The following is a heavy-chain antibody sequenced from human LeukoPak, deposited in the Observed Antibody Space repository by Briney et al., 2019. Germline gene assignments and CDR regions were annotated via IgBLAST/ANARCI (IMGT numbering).Heavy chain of an antibody. Sequence: PSETLSLTCTVSGGSISSYYWSWIRQPPGKGLEWLGYIYYSGSTNYNPSLKSRVTISVDTSKNQFSLKLSSVTAADTAVYYCARGADWFDPWGQGTLVTVSS. CDR3: ARGADWFDP. CDR1: GGSISSYY. CDR2: IYYSGST. V-gene: IGHV4-59*01. J-gene: IGHJ5*02.